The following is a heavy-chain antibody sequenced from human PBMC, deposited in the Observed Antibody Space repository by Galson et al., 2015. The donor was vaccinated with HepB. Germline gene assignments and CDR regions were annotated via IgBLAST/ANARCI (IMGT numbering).Heavy chain of an antibody. J-gene: IGHJ4*02. CDR2: INPSGGST. V-gene: IGHV1-46*01. D-gene: IGHD3-3*01. Sequence: SVKVSRKASGYTFTSYYMHWVRQAPGQGLEWMGIINPSGGSTSYAQKFQGRVTMTRDTSTSTVYMELSSLRSEDTAVYYCARDRYDFWSGYRFYYFDYWGQGTLVTVSS. CDR3: ARDRYDFWSGYRFYYFDY. CDR1: GYTFTSYY.